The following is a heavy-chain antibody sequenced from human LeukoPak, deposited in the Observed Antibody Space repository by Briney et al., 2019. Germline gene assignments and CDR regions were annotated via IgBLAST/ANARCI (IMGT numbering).Heavy chain of an antibody. CDR2: LSGSGTST. CDR3: ARGDFWSGYYTGLY. J-gene: IGHJ4*02. D-gene: IGHD3-3*01. CDR1: GSTFSSFA. Sequence: PGGSLRLSCEASGSTFSSFAMNWVRQAPGKGLEWVSSLSGSGTSTYYADSVKGRFTISRDNSKNTLYLQMDSLRDEDTAVYYCARGDFWSGYYTGLYWGQGTLVTVSS. V-gene: IGHV3-23*01.